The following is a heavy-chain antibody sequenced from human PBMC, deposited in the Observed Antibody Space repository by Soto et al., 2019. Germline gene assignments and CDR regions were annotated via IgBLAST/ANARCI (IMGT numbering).Heavy chain of an antibody. Sequence: ASETLSLTCTVSGGSISSYYWSWIRQPAGKGLEWIGRIYTSGSTNYNPSLKSRVTMSVDTSKNQFSLKLSSVTAADTAVYYCARDQTAMVFSTGGVFDYWGQGTLVTVSS. CDR2: IYTSGST. CDR1: GGSISSYY. J-gene: IGHJ4*02. D-gene: IGHD5-18*01. V-gene: IGHV4-4*07. CDR3: ARDQTAMVFSTGGVFDY.